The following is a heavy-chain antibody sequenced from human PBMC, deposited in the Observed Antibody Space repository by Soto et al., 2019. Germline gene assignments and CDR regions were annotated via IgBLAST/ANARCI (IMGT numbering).Heavy chain of an antibody. CDR1: GGTFSSYA. V-gene: IGHV1-69*06. CDR3: GMCGEKLARLSPARWVGYYYYGMDV. Sequence: ASVKVSCKASGGTFSSYAISWVRQAPGQGLEWMGGIIPIFGTANYAQKFQGRVTITADKSTSTAYMELSSLRSEDTAVYYCGMCGEKLARLSPARWVGYYYYGMDVWGKGTTVPVSS. D-gene: IGHD3-10*01. J-gene: IGHJ6*04. CDR2: IIPIFGTA.